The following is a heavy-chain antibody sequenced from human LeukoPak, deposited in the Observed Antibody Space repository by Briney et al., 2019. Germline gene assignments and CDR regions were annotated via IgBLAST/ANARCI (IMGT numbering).Heavy chain of an antibody. J-gene: IGHJ5*02. V-gene: IGHV3-23*01. CDR1: GFTFSSYG. CDR2: ISGSGGST. CDR3: AKGNLRIVVVTALNP. D-gene: IGHD2-21*02. Sequence: TGGSLRLSCAASGFTFSSYGMSWVRQAPGKGLEWVSGISGSGGSTYYADSVKGRFTISRDNSKNTLYMEMNSLRAEDTAVYYCAKGNLRIVVVTALNPWGQGTLVTVSS.